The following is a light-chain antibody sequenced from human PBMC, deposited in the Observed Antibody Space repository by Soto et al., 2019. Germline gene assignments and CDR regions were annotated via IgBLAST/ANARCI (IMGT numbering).Light chain of an antibody. J-gene: IGKJ2*01. V-gene: IGKV3-20*01. Sequence: EIVLTQSPGTLSLSPGEIATLSCRASQSVTNDFLAWYQQKPGKAPRLLIYGTSSRAACIPDRFSGRGSGTYFSLAITRLEPVDLAVYYCQVYGRSPLMYTFGQGTKLGVK. CDR1: QSVTNDF. CDR3: QVYGRSPLMYT. CDR2: GTS.